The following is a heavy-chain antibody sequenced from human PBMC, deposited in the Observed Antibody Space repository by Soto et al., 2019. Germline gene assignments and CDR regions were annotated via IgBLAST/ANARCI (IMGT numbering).Heavy chain of an antibody. CDR2: IYSGGNT. Sequence: EVQLVESGGGLVQPGGSLRLSCAASGFTVSSSYMGGVRQAPGKGLEWVSSIYSGGNTYYADSVRGRFTISTDNSKDTLYLQMNSLRLDDTSMYYCARHVGYYWYFDLWGRGTLVTVSS. CDR3: ARHVGYYWYFDL. J-gene: IGHJ2*01. V-gene: IGHV3-66*04. D-gene: IGHD2-2*03. CDR1: GFTVSSSY.